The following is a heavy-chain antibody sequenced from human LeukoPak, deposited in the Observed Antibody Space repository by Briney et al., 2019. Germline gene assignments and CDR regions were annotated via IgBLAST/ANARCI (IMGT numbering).Heavy chain of an antibody. D-gene: IGHD4-17*01. CDR3: ARGYDYGEIDY. J-gene: IGHJ4*02. CDR1: GGSISSGGYY. CDR2: IYYSGST. Sequence: SETLSLTCTVSGGSISSGGYYWSWIRQHPGKGLEWIGYIYYSGSTYYNPSLKSRVTISVDTSKNQFSLKPSSVTAADTAVYYCARGYDYGEIDYWGQGTLVTVSS. V-gene: IGHV4-31*03.